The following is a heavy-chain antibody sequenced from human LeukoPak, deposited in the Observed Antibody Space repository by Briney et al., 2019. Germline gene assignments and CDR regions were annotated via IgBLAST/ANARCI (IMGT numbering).Heavy chain of an antibody. Sequence: ASVKVSCKASGGTFISYAISWVRQAPGQGLEWMGGIIPIFGTANYAQKFQGRVTITADESTSTAYMELSSLRSEDTAVYYCAYYYDSSGYWIPGYYGMDVWGQGTTVTVPS. CDR3: AYYYDSSGYWIPGYYGMDV. CDR2: IIPIFGTA. V-gene: IGHV1-69*13. CDR1: GGTFISYA. J-gene: IGHJ6*02. D-gene: IGHD3-22*01.